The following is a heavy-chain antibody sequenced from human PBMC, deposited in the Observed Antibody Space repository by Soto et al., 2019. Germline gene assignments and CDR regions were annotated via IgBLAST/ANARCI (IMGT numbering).Heavy chain of an antibody. D-gene: IGHD4-17*01. J-gene: IGHJ4*02. Sequence: EVQLVESGGGLVQPGVSLRLSCEASGLPFSGYWMHWVRQAPGKGLVWVSRINSDGSSTNYADSVKGRFTISRDNVKNTLYLQMDSLRSEDTAVYYCARGVPGHYGCDYWGQGTLVTVSS. V-gene: IGHV3-74*01. CDR3: ARGVPGHYGCDY. CDR1: GLPFSGYW. CDR2: INSDGSST.